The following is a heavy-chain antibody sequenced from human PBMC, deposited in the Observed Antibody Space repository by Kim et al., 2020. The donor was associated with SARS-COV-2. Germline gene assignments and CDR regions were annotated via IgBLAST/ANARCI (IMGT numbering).Heavy chain of an antibody. V-gene: IGHV3-21*01. CDR1: GFTFSSYS. CDR2: ISSSSSYI. CDR3: ARGGSLSSWGNF. Sequence: GGSLRLSCAASGFTFSSYSMNWVRQAPGKGLEWVSSISSSSSYIYYADSVKGRFTISRDNAKNSLYLQMNRLRAEDTAVYYCARGGSLSSWGNFCGQGTLVTVSS. J-gene: IGHJ4*02. D-gene: IGHD3-16*01.